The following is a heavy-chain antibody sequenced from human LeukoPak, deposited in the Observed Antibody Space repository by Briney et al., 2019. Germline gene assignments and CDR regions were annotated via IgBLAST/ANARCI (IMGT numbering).Heavy chain of an antibody. CDR3: ARVAFRSSSYISGIDY. D-gene: IGHD6-6*01. CDR1: GFTVSSSY. J-gene: IGHJ4*02. CDR2: IYSGGST. Sequence: RGSLRLSCSASGFTVSSSYMSWVRQAPGKGLEWVSVIYSGGSTYYADSVKGRFTISRDNSKNTLYLQMNSLRIEDTAVYYCARVAFRSSSYISGIDYWGQGTLVTVSS. V-gene: IGHV3-53*01.